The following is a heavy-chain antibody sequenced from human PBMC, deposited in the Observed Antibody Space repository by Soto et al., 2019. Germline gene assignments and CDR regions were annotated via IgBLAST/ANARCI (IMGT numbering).Heavy chain of an antibody. J-gene: IGHJ4*02. CDR3: ARHGSF. Sequence: PSETLSLTCTVSGVSISDTSYYWGWIRQPPGKRLEWILSIYYSGNTYYNPSLKSRLTISVDSSKNQFSLNMTSVTAADTAVYYCARHGSFWGQGTLVTVSS. CDR2: IYYSGNT. D-gene: IGHD3-16*01. CDR1: GVSISDTSYY. V-gene: IGHV4-39*01.